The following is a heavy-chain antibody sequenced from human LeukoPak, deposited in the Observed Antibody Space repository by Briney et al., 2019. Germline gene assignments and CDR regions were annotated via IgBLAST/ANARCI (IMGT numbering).Heavy chain of an antibody. V-gene: IGHV2-5*02. J-gene: IGHJ4*02. D-gene: IGHD3-22*01. CDR2: IYWDDDK. Sequence: KGPGPTLVKPTQTLTLTCMFSGFSLSTSGVGVGWIRQPPGKALEWLAFIYWDDDKRYSPSLKSRLTITKVTSKNQVVLTMTNMDPVDTATYYCVRRFYYDSSGYYPFDYWGQGTLVTVSS. CDR3: VRRFYYDSSGYYPFDY. CDR1: GFSLSTSGVG.